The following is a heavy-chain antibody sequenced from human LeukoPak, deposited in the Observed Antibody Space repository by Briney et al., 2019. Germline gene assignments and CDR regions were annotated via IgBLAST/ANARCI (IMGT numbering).Heavy chain of an antibody. Sequence: GGSLTLSCAASGLTLSSHWMHWVRQAPGKGLEWVSLMSGGGSDTGYADSVKGRFTISRDNTKNTLYLQMSSLRADDTAVYYCVRDQGNRLDYWGQGTLVTVSS. CDR1: GLTLSSHW. CDR3: VRDQGNRLDY. V-gene: IGHV3-74*01. CDR2: MSGGGSDT. D-gene: IGHD2/OR15-2a*01. J-gene: IGHJ4*02.